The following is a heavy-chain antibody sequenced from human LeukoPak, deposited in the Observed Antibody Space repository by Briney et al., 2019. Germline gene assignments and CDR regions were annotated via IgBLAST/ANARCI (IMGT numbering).Heavy chain of an antibody. CDR2: IYHSGST. J-gene: IGHJ6*03. V-gene: IGHV4-38-2*02. CDR3: AREDSGSYYNYYYFYMDV. D-gene: IGHD3-10*01. Sequence: SETLSLTCTVSGYSISSGYYWGWIRQPPGKGLEWIGSIYHSGSTNYNPSLKSRVTLSVDTSKTQFSLNLSSVTAADTAVYYCAREDSGSYYNYYYFYMDVWGKGTTVTISS. CDR1: GYSISSGYY.